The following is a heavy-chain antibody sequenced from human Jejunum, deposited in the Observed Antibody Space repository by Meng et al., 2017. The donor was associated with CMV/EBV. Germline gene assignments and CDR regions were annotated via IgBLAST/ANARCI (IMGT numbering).Heavy chain of an antibody. Sequence: ASRYTFTDYYIHWVRQAPGQGLEWLGYINPKNGVTKYLQTFQGRLTMTRHTSINTVYMELTSLKSDDTAVYYCARDVDDDNGFDIWGQGTKVTVSS. CDR3: ARDVDDDNGFDI. CDR1: RYTFTDYY. CDR2: INPKNGVT. J-gene: IGHJ3*02. V-gene: IGHV1-2*02. D-gene: IGHD3-16*01.